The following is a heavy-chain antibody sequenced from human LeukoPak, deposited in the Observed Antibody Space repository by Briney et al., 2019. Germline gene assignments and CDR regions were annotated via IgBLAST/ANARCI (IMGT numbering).Heavy chain of an antibody. Sequence: GGSLRLSCAASGFTFSSYWMHWVRQAPGKGLVWVSRINSDGSTTTYADSVKGRFTISRDNAKNTLYLQMNSLRAEDTAVYYCARDMDSSGWNYYYGMDVWGQGTTVTVSS. J-gene: IGHJ6*02. CDR2: INSDGSTT. CDR3: ARDMDSSGWNYYYGMDV. V-gene: IGHV3-74*01. D-gene: IGHD6-19*01. CDR1: GFTFSSYW.